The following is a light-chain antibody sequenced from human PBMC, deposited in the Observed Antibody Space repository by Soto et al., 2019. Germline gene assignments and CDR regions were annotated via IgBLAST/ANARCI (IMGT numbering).Light chain of an antibody. Sequence: IVMTQSPDSLAVSRVERATIKCKSSQSVLDRSNNKNYLAWYQQRLGQPPKLLISWASTRESGVPDRFSGSGSGTDFTLTISSLQAEDVAVYSCQQYHTSPYTFGPGTKVDIK. CDR2: WAS. V-gene: IGKV4-1*01. J-gene: IGKJ3*01. CDR1: QSVLDRSNNKNY. CDR3: QQYHTSPYT.